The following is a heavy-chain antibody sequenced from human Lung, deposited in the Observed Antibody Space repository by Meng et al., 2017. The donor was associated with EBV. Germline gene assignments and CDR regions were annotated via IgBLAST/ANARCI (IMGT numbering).Heavy chain of an antibody. J-gene: IGHJ4*02. V-gene: IGHV1-18*01. CDR2: ISCYNGDT. D-gene: IGHD6-19*01. Sequence: QQLGAGGEVKNPGASVMVSCKASGYTFPHHGISWIRQAPGQGLEWLGWISCYNGDTNYAQKVQGRFTMTMDKSASTAYMDLRSLRSDDTAVYYCARDPSNTSGRYAYFDYWGQGTLVTVSS. CDR3: ARDPSNTSGRYAYFDY. CDR1: GYTFPHHG.